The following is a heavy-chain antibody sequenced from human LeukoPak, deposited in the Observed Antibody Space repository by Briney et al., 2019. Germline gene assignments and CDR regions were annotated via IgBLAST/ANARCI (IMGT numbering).Heavy chain of an antibody. Sequence: PSETLSLTCAVYGGSFSGYYWSWIRQPPGKGLEWIGEINHSGSTNYNPSLKSRVTISVDTSKNQFSLKLSSVTAADTAVYYSARFGRGYYYRYYFDYWGQGTLVTVSS. CDR1: GGSFSGYY. CDR2: INHSGST. CDR3: ARFGRGYYYRYYFDY. J-gene: IGHJ4*02. D-gene: IGHD3-22*01. V-gene: IGHV4-34*01.